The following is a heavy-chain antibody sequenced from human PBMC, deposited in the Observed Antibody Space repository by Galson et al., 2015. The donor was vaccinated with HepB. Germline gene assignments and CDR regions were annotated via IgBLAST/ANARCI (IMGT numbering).Heavy chain of an antibody. J-gene: IGHJ4*02. CDR1: GGTFSSYA. CDR2: IIPIFGTA. V-gene: IGHV1-69*13. D-gene: IGHD2-15*01. CDR3: ARDNRGYCSGGSCYFSHFDY. Sequence: SVKVSCKASGGTFSSYAISWVRQAPGQGLEWMGGIIPIFGTANYAQKFQGRVTITADESTSTAYMELSSLRSEDTAVYYCARDNRGYCSGGSCYFSHFDYWGQGTLVTVSS.